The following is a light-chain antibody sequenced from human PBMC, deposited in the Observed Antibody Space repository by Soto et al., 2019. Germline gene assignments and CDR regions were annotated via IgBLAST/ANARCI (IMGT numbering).Light chain of an antibody. CDR3: QPYNSYSRT. CDR1: QSIDSW. CDR2: KAS. Sequence: DIQMTQSPSTLSASVGDRVTITRRASQSIDSWLAWYQHKPGKAPKLLIFKASTLETGVPSRFSGSGSETEFTLTISSLQPDDSATYYCQPYNSYSRTFGQGTKVEIK. V-gene: IGKV1-5*03. J-gene: IGKJ1*01.